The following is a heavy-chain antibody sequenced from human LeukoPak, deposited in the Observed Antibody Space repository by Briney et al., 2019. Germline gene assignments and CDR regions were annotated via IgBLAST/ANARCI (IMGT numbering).Heavy chain of an antibody. J-gene: IGHJ4*02. CDR3: TRVRRSNYAYFDY. D-gene: IGHD4-11*01. V-gene: IGHV3-49*04. Sequence: GGSLILSCTASGFTVGDYVMSWVRQAPGKGLEWVGFIRSKAYGGTTEYAASVKGRFTISRDDSKSIAYLQMNSLKTEDTAVYYCTRVRRSNYAYFDYWRQGTLVTVSS. CDR2: IRSKAYGGTT. CDR1: GFTVGDYV.